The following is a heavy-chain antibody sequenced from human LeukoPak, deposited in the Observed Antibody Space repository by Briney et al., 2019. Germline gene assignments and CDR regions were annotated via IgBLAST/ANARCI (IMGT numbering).Heavy chain of an antibody. CDR3: ARERTIVVPAARSGFDY. V-gene: IGHV1-2*02. CDR2: INCNSGGT. CDR1: GYTFTGYY. D-gene: IGHD2-2*01. J-gene: IGHJ4*02. Sequence: ASVKVSCKASGYTFTGYYVHWVRQAPGQGLEWMGWINCNSGGTKYSQNFQGRVTMTRDTSISTVYMELSSLRSDDTAVYYCARERTIVVPAARSGFDYWGQGTLVTVSS.